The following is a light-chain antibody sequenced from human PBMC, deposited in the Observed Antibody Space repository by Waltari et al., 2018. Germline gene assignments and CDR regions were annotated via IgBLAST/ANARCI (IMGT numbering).Light chain of an antibody. J-gene: IGKJ4*01. CDR2: GAS. Sequence: EIVMTQSPATLSVSPGGRAPLPCRASQSVSSNLAWYQQKPGQAPRLLIYGASTRATGIPARFSGSGSGTEFTLTISSLQSEDFAVYYCQQYNNWPLLTFGGGTKVEIK. CDR3: QQYNNWPLLT. V-gene: IGKV3-15*01. CDR1: QSVSSN.